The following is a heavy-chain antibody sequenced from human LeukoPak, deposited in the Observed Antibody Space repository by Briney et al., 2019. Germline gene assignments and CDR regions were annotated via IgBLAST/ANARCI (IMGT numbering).Heavy chain of an antibody. Sequence: SETLSLTCTASGGSISSSSYYWGWIRQPPGKGLEWIGSMYYSGSTYYNPSLKSRVTISVDTSKNQFSLELSSVTAADTAVYYCARADADYVFFQAWFDPGGQGTLVTVSS. CDR2: MYYSGST. CDR3: ARADADYVFFQAWFDP. D-gene: IGHD4-17*01. V-gene: IGHV4-39*07. J-gene: IGHJ5*02. CDR1: GGSISSSSYY.